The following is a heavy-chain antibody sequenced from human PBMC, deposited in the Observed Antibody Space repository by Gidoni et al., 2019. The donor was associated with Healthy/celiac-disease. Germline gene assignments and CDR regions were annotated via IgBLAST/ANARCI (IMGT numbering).Heavy chain of an antibody. CDR1: GYRFTSYW. CDR3: ARHGRATYSSSPYYFDY. J-gene: IGHJ4*02. CDR2: IYPGDSDT. V-gene: IGHV5-51*01. Sequence: EVQLVQSGAEVKKPGESLKISCKGSGYRFTSYWIGWVRQMPGKGLEWMGIIYPGDSDTRYSPSFQGQVTISADKSISTAYLQWSSLKASDTAMYYCARHGRATYSSSPYYFDYWGQGTLVTVSS. D-gene: IGHD6-6*01.